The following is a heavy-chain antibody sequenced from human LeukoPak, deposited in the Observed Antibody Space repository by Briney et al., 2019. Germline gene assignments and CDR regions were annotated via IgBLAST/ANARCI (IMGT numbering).Heavy chain of an antibody. CDR2: IYSGGGT. J-gene: IGHJ4*02. D-gene: IGHD2-8*01. CDR1: GFTVSSNY. V-gene: IGHV3-53*05. CDR3: IKGAPNGSIDY. Sequence: GGSLRLSCAASGFTVSSNYMSWVRQAPGKGLEWVSVIYSGGGTYYADSVKGRFTVSRDNAKNSLFLQMNSLRTDDTALYYCIKGAPNGSIDYWGQGTLVTVSS.